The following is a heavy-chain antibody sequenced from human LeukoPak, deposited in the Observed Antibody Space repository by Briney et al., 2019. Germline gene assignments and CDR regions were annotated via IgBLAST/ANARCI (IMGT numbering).Heavy chain of an antibody. CDR1: GYSFTSYW. CDR2: IYPGDSDT. Sequence: GESLKISCKGSGYSFTSYWIGWVRQMPGKGLEWMGIIYPGDSDTRYSPSFQGQVTISADKSISTAYLQWSSLKASDTAMYYCARVGPIGTSYYYYGMDVWGQGTTVTVSS. CDR3: ARVGPIGTSYYYYGMDV. J-gene: IGHJ6*02. V-gene: IGHV5-51*01. D-gene: IGHD1-1*01.